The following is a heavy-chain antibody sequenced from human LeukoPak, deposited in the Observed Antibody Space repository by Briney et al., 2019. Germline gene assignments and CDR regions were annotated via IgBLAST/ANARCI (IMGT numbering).Heavy chain of an antibody. J-gene: IGHJ6*02. D-gene: IGHD3-3*01. V-gene: IGHV3-66*01. Sequence: GGSLRLYCAAAGFTVSSNYMSWVRQAPGKGLEWVSVIYSGGSTYYADSVKGRFTISRDNSKNTLYLQMNSLRAEDTAVYYCARGVSLRFLEWLPYYGMDVWGQGTTVTVSS. CDR3: ARGVSLRFLEWLPYYGMDV. CDR2: IYSGGST. CDR1: GFTVSSNY.